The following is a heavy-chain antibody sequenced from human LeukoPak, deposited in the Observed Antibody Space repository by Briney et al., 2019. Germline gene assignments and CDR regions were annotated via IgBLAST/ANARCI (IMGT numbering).Heavy chain of an antibody. V-gene: IGHV4-61*02. CDR2: IYTSGST. Sequence: SETLSLTCTVSGGSISSGSYYWSWIRQPAGKGLEWIGRIYTSGSTNYNPSLKSRVTISVDTSKNQFSLKLSSVTAADTAVYYCARGEYYYDSSGYTTYNWFDPWGQGTLVTVSS. J-gene: IGHJ5*02. CDR3: ARGEYYYDSSGYTTYNWFDP. CDR1: GGSISSGSYY. D-gene: IGHD3-22*01.